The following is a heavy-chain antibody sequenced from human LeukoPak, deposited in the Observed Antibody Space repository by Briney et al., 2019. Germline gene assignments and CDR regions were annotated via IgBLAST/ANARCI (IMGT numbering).Heavy chain of an antibody. J-gene: IGHJ4*02. CDR1: GGSISNADYY. Sequence: SETLSLTCTVSGGSISNADYYWSWIRQHPGKGLEWIGYIYYSGSTYYNPSLKSRVTISVDTSKNQFSLKLSSVTAADTAVYYCASSYYYVFDYWGQGTLVTVSS. CDR2: IYYSGST. CDR3: ASSYYYVFDY. V-gene: IGHV4-31*03. D-gene: IGHD3-10*02.